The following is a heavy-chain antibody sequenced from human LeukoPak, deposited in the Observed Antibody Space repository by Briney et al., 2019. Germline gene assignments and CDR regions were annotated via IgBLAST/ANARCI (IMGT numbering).Heavy chain of an antibody. CDR2: IHYSGNT. D-gene: IGHD3-22*01. CDR3: ARLYDSSGYTNWLDP. J-gene: IGHJ5*02. Sequence: SETLSLTCTVSGGSISSYYWSWIRQPPGKGLEWIGYIHYSGNTNYNPSLESRVTMSVDTSKNQLSLKLSSVTAADTAVYYCARLYDSSGYTNWLDPWGQGTLVTVSS. V-gene: IGHV4-59*01. CDR1: GGSISSYY.